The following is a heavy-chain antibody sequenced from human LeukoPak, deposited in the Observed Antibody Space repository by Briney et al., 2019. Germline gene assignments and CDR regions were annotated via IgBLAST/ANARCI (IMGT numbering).Heavy chain of an antibody. D-gene: IGHD6-13*01. V-gene: IGHV3-11*06. CDR1: GFTFSDYY. CDR3: ARDPIPGYSSSNTWFDP. CDR2: ISSSSGYT. Sequence: WGSLRLSCAASGFTFSDYYISWIRQAPGKGLEWVAYISSSSGYTNYADSVKGRFTISRDNTKNSLYLQMNSLRAEDTAVYYCARDPIPGYSSSNTWFDPWGQGTLVTVSS. J-gene: IGHJ5*02.